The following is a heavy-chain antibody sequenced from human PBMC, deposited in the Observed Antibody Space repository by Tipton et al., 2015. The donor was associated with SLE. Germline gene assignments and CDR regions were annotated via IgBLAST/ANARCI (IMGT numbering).Heavy chain of an antibody. Sequence: SLRLSCVASGFPLSDAWMSWVRQAPGKGLEWIARIKNKIDGETTDYAAPVKGRFIISRDDSKNMLYLQMNSLKTEDTAVYYCTTSRVGYWGQGTLVTVSS. V-gene: IGHV3-15*01. J-gene: IGHJ4*02. CDR1: GFPLSDAW. D-gene: IGHD3-10*01. CDR3: TTSRVGY. CDR2: IKNKIDGETT.